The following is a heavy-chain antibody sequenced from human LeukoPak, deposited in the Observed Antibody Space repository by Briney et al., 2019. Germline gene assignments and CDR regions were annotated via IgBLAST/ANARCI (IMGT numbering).Heavy chain of an antibody. D-gene: IGHD2-2*01. J-gene: IGHJ6*02. Sequence: SETLSLTCTVSGGSISSGGYYWSWIRQHPGKGLEWIGYIYYSGSTHYNPSLKSRVTISVDTSKNQFSLKLSSVTAADTAVYYCARVGYCSSTSCYDDYYYYGMDVWGQGTTVTVSS. V-gene: IGHV4-31*03. CDR3: ARVGYCSSTSCYDDYYYYGMDV. CDR1: GGSISSGGYY. CDR2: IYYSGST.